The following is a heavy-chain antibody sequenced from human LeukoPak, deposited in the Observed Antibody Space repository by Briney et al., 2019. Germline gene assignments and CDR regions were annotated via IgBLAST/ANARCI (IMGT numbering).Heavy chain of an antibody. D-gene: IGHD5-18*01. CDR3: ARRGYSYGYLSDY. Sequence: SETLSLTCTVSGGSISSSSYYWGWIRQPPGKGLEWIGSIYYSGSTYYNPSLRSRVTISVDTSKNQFSLKLGSVTAADTAVYYCARRGYSYGYLSDYWGQGTLVTVSS. V-gene: IGHV4-39*01. CDR1: GGSISSSSYY. CDR2: IYYSGST. J-gene: IGHJ4*02.